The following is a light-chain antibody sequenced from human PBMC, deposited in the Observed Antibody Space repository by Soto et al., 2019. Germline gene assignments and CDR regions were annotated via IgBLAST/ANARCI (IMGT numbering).Light chain of an antibody. CDR1: QTVTSN. V-gene: IGKV3-15*01. J-gene: IGKJ4*01. Sequence: EIVLTQSPGALSASPREGVTLSCRASQTVTSNLAWYLQRPGQAPRLLSYGTYIRAAGIPARFSGRGSGSEFTLTVSSLESEDFGLYYCQEYTNWTSHTFGGRTYVQIK. CDR3: QEYTNWTSHT. CDR2: GTY.